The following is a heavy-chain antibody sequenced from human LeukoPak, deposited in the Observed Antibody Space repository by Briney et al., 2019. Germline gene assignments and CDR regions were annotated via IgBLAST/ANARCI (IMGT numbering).Heavy chain of an antibody. CDR2: IYHSGST. CDR3: AANVGYCSGGSCYPVDY. V-gene: IGHV4-38-2*01. Sequence: SETLSLTCAVSGYSISSGYYWGWIRQPPGKGLEWIGSIYHSGSTYYNPSLKSRVTMSVDTSKNQFSLKLSSVTAADTAVYYCAANVGYCSGGSCYPVDYWGQGTLVTVSS. J-gene: IGHJ4*02. CDR1: GYSISSGYY. D-gene: IGHD2-15*01.